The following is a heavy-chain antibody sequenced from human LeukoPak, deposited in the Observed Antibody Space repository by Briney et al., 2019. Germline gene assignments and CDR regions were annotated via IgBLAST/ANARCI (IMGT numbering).Heavy chain of an antibody. D-gene: IGHD6-19*01. V-gene: IGHV1-18*01. CDR1: GYTFTSYG. J-gene: IGHJ4*02. Sequence: GASVKVSCKASGYTFTSYGISWVRQAPGQGLEWMGWISAYNGNTNYAQKLQGRVTMTTDTSTSTAYMELRSLRSDDTAVYYCARDLGRIGVTGTRGFDSWGQGTLVTVSS. CDR2: ISAYNGNT. CDR3: ARDLGRIGVTGTRGFDS.